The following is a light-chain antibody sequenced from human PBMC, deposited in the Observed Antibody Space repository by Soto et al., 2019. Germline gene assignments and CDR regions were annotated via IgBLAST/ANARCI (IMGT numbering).Light chain of an antibody. Sequence: DIQMTQSPSSLSASVGDRVTISCRASQSISSFLNWYQQKPGEAPKLLIYAATGLHSGVPSRFSGSGSATDFTLTISSLEPEDFGTYYCQQTLTTPRTFGQGTTVEI. CDR1: QSISSF. J-gene: IGKJ1*01. CDR2: AAT. V-gene: IGKV1-39*01. CDR3: QQTLTTPRT.